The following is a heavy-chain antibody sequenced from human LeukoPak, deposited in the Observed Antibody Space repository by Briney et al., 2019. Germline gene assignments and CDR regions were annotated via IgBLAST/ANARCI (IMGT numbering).Heavy chain of an antibody. CDR3: ARDSAAGAFDI. J-gene: IGHJ3*02. D-gene: IGHD6-13*01. V-gene: IGHV3-21*01. Sequence: GGSLRLSCAASGFTFSSYSMNWVRQAPGKGLEWVSSISSSSSYIYYADSVKGRFTISRDNAKNSLYLQMNSLRAEDTAVYYCARDSAAGAFDIWGQGTMVTVSS. CDR1: GFTFSSYS. CDR2: ISSSSSYI.